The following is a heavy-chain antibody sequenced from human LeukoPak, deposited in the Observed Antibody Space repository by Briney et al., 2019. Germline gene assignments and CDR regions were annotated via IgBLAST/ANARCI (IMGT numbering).Heavy chain of an antibody. Sequence: GGSLRLSCAASGFTFSGYWVTWIRQTPGKGLEWVSYISNSGDHINYAESVRGRFTISRDNTKNSLYLQMDSLRAEDTDVYYCGRFQYNSSPDFWGQGTLVTVSS. D-gene: IGHD6-13*01. V-gene: IGHV3-11*03. CDR3: GRFQYNSSPDF. J-gene: IGHJ4*02. CDR2: ISNSGDHI. CDR1: GFTFSGYW.